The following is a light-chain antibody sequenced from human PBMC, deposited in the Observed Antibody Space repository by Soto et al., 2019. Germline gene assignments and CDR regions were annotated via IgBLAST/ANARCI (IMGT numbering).Light chain of an antibody. CDR1: QNILSN. CDR2: GAS. Sequence: VMTHSPATLSVSPGERAKLSLSASQNILSNLAWYQQKPGQAPRLLIYGASTRATGIPARFSGSGSGTDFTLTISSLEPEDFAVYYCQQRSNWPPITFGQGTRLEI. J-gene: IGKJ5*01. V-gene: IGKV3-11*01. CDR3: QQRSNWPPIT.